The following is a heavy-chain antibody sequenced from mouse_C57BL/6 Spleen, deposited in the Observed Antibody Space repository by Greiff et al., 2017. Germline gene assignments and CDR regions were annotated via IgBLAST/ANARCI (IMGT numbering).Heavy chain of an antibody. CDR1: GFTFSSYT. CDR2: ISGGGGNT. J-gene: IGHJ3*01. Sequence: EVKLVESGGGLVMPGGSLKLSCAASGFTFSSYTMSWVRQTPEKRLEWVATISGGGGNTYYPDSVKGRFTISRDNAKNTLYLQMSSLWSEDTALYYCARQGQGGFAYWGQGTLVTVSA. D-gene: IGHD3-3*01. V-gene: IGHV5-9*01. CDR3: ARQGQGGFAY.